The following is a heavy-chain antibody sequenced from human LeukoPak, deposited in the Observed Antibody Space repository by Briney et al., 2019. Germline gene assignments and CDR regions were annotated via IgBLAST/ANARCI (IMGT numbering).Heavy chain of an antibody. J-gene: IGHJ4*02. V-gene: IGHV3-30*02. CDR3: AKEHLRNGDYFDY. CDR1: GFTFSSYG. CDR2: IRYDGSNK. D-gene: IGHD1-1*01. Sequence: GGSLRLSCAASGFTFSSYGMHWVRQAPGKGLEWAAFIRYDGSNKYYADSVKGRFTISRDNSKNTLYLQMNSLRAEDTAAYYCAKEHLRNGDYFDYWGQGTLVTVSS.